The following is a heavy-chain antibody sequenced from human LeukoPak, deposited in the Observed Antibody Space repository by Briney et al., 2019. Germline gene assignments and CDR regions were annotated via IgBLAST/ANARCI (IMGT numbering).Heavy chain of an antibody. CDR1: GFTFSSYW. J-gene: IGHJ6*02. V-gene: IGHV3-74*01. D-gene: IGHD2-2*01. CDR3: ARDRVYCSSTSCAADYGMDV. CDR2: INSDGSST. Sequence: GGSLRLSCAASGFTFSSYWMYWVRQAPGKGLVWVSRINSDGSSTSYADSVKGRFTISRDNAKNTLYLQMNSLRAEDTAVYYCARDRVYCSSTSCAADYGMDVWGQGTTVTVSS.